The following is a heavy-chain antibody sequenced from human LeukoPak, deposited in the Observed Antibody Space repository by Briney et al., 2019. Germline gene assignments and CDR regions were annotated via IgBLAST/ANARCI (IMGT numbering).Heavy chain of an antibody. D-gene: IGHD3-22*01. Sequence: GGSLRLSCAASGFTFSSFGMHWVRQAPGKGLEWVSLISGDGGSTYYADSVMGRFTISRDNSKDSLYLQMNSLRTEDTALYYCAAETYYYDSSGFYPRPFDYWGQGTLVTVSS. J-gene: IGHJ4*02. CDR3: AAETYYYDSSGFYPRPFDY. CDR1: GFTFSSFG. CDR2: ISGDGGST. V-gene: IGHV3-43*02.